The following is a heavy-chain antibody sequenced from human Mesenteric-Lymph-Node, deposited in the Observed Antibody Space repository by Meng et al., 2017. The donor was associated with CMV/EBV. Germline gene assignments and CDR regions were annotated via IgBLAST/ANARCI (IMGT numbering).Heavy chain of an antibody. J-gene: IGHJ1*01. Sequence: GESLKISCAASGFTFSRYAIHWVRQAPGKGLEWLSVISHDGNNKYYVDSVKGRFTTSRDNSKNTVYLQMNSLRPEDTAVYYCAAEREAWSEHFHHWGQGTLVTVSS. V-gene: IGHV3-30*04. CDR1: GFTFSRYA. CDR2: ISHDGNNK. D-gene: IGHD1-26*01. CDR3: AAEREAWSEHFHH.